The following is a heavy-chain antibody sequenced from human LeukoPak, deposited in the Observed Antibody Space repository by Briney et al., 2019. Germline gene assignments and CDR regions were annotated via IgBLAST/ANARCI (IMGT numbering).Heavy chain of an antibody. CDR3: ARVIAAAGTNWFDP. Sequence: PSVTLSLTCTVSGGSISSGSYYWSWIRQPAGKGLEWIGRIYTSGSTNYNPSLKSRVTISVDTSKNQFSLKLSSVTAADTAVYYCARVIAAAGTNWFDPWGQGTLVTVSS. CDR2: IYTSGST. V-gene: IGHV4-61*02. J-gene: IGHJ5*02. D-gene: IGHD6-13*01. CDR1: GGSISSGSYY.